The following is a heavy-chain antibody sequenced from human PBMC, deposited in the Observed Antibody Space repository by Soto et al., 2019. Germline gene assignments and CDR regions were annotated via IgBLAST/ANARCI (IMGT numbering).Heavy chain of an antibody. CDR3: AKIGGLEQPFLPFDI. V-gene: IGHV3-23*01. CDR1: GFTFSNYA. Sequence: EVQLLESGGGLVQPGGSLRLSCAASGFTFSNYAMSWVRQAPGKGLEWVSVLSGSGDTTYYADSVQGRFTISRDNSKNTLYLQMNSLRAEDTAVYYCAKIGGLEQPFLPFDIWGQGTMVTVSS. D-gene: IGHD1-1*01. J-gene: IGHJ3*02. CDR2: LSGSGDTT.